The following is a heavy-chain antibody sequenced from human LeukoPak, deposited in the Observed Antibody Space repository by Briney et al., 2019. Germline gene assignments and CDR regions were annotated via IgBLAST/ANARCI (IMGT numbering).Heavy chain of an antibody. V-gene: IGHV1-18*04. CDR2: ISAYNGNT. Sequence: ASVKVSCKASGYTFTSYGISWVRQAPGQGLEWMGWISAYNGNTNYAQKLQGRVTMTTDTSTGTAYMELRSLRSDDTAVYYCARVTAAGREEYYFDYWGQGTLVTVSS. CDR1: GYTFTSYG. CDR3: ARVTAAGREEYYFDY. D-gene: IGHD6-13*01. J-gene: IGHJ4*02.